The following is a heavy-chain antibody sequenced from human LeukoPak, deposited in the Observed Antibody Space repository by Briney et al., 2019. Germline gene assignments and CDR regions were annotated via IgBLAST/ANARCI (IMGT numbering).Heavy chain of an antibody. V-gene: IGHV4-59*01. D-gene: IGHD3-10*01. Sequence: SQTLSLTCTVSGGSISSYYWSWIRQPPGKGLEWIGYIYYSGSTNYNPSLKSRVTISVDTSKNQFSLKLSSVTAADTAVYYCARVLPYYYGSGSLGFDYWGQGTLVTVSS. CDR3: ARVLPYYYGSGSLGFDY. J-gene: IGHJ4*02. CDR1: GGSISSYY. CDR2: IYYSGST.